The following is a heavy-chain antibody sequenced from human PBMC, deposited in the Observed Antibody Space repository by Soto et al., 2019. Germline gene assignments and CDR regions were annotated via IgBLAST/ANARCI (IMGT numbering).Heavy chain of an antibody. CDR1: GYTFNRYY. CDR3: ARTLTMVRGVPYYYYGMDV. V-gene: IGHV1-2*02. CDR2: ISPHTGGT. J-gene: IGHJ6*02. Sequence: GASVKVSCKASGYTFNRYYMHWVRQAPGPGLEWMGWISPHTGGTTYAQKFQGRVTMTRDTSVSTAFMELSRLRSDDTAVYYCARTLTMVRGVPYYYYGMDVWGQGTTVTVSS. D-gene: IGHD3-10*01.